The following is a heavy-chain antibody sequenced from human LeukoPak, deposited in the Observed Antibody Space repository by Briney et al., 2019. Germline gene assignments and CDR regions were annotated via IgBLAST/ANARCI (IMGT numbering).Heavy chain of an antibody. J-gene: IGHJ4*02. CDR2: MNPNSVNT. V-gene: IGHV1-8*01. CDR1: GYTFTSYD. D-gene: IGHD5-12*01. Sequence: ASVKGSCKASGYTFTSYDINWVRQAPGQGLEWVGWMNPNSVNTGYAQQFQGRVTMARNTSISTAYMELSSLRSEDTAVYYCARDLVATNNVSIDYWGQGTLVTVSS. CDR3: ARDLVATNNVSIDY.